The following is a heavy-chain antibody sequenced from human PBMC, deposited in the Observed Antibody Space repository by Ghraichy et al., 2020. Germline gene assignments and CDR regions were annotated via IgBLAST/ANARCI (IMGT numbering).Heavy chain of an antibody. J-gene: IGHJ4*02. CDR2: ISYDGSNK. V-gene: IGHV3-30-3*01. CDR1: GFTFSSYA. CDR3: ARELDY. Sequence: GESLNISCAASGFTFSSYAMHWVRQAPGKGLEWVAVISYDGSNKYYADSVKGRFTISRDNSKNTLYLQMNSLRAEDTTVYYCARELDYWGQGTLVTVSS.